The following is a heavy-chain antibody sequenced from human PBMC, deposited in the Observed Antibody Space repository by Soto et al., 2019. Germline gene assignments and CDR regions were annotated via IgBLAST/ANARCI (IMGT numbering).Heavy chain of an antibody. V-gene: IGHV3-30*18. CDR3: AKVHGGFGGTTTVTPEDY. CDR2: ISYDGSNK. J-gene: IGHJ4*02. CDR1: GFTFSSYG. D-gene: IGHD4-17*01. Sequence: QVQLVESGGGVVQPGRSLRLSCAASGFTFSSYGMHWVRQAPGKGLEWVAVISYDGSNKYYADSVKGRFTISRDNSKNTLYLQMNSRRAEDTAVYYCAKVHGGFGGTTTVTPEDYWGQGTLVTVSS.